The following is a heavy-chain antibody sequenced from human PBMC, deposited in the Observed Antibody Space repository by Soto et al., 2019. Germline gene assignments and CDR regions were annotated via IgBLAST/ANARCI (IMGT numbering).Heavy chain of an antibody. CDR2: ISAYNGNT. CDR3: ARVEDYGGNLWYYYGMDV. Sequence: GASVKVSCKASGYTFTSYGISWVRQAPGQGLEWMGWISAYNGNTNYAQKLQGRVTMTTDTSTSTAYMELRSLRSDDTAVYYCARVEDYGGNLWYYYGMDVWGQGTTVTVS. CDR1: GYTFTSYG. J-gene: IGHJ6*02. D-gene: IGHD4-17*01. V-gene: IGHV1-18*01.